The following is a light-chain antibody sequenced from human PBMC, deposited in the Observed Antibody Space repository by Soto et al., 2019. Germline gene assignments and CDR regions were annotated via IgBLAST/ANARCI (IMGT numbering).Light chain of an antibody. Sequence: QSVLTQPRSVSGSPGQSVTISCTGSSSDVGGYNYVSWYQQHPGKAPKVIMYDVVKRPSGVPDRFSGSKSGSTASLTISGLQAEDESDYYCSSFAGRSTLVFGGGTKLTVL. V-gene: IGLV2-11*01. J-gene: IGLJ2*01. CDR1: SSDVGGYNY. CDR3: SSFAGRSTLV. CDR2: DVV.